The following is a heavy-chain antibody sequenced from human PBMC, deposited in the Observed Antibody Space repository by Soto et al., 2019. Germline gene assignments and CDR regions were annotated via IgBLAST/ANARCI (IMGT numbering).Heavy chain of an antibody. V-gene: IGHV1-69*13. CDR3: ASKKSQYYDFWSGLYYGMDV. CDR2: IIPIFGTA. D-gene: IGHD3-3*01. CDR1: GGTFSSYA. Sequence: GASVKVSCKASGGTFSSYAISWVRQAPGQGLEWMGGIIPIFGTANYAQKFQGRVTITADESTSTAYMELSSLRSEDTAVYYCASKKSQYYDFWSGLYYGMDVWGQGTTVTV. J-gene: IGHJ6*02.